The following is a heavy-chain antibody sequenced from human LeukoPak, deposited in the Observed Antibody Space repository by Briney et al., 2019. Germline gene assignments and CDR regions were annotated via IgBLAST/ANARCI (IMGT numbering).Heavy chain of an antibody. CDR3: GRLMGGYDSYFYGMDV. CDR2: IPYDGSNK. V-gene: IGHV3-30*03. J-gene: IGHJ6*02. Sequence: GGSLRLSCAASGFTFSSFGMHWVRQAPGKGLEWVAVIPYDGSNKYYADSVKGRFTMSRDNSQNTLYLQMNSLRLEDTAVYYCGRLMGGYDSYFYGMDVWGQGTTVTVSS. D-gene: IGHD5-12*01. CDR1: GFTFSSFG.